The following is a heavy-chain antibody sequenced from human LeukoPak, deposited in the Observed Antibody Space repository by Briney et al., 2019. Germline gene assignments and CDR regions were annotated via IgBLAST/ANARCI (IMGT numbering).Heavy chain of an antibody. CDR2: ISAYNGNT. CDR3: ARGAFVDTAMVNFDY. D-gene: IGHD5-18*01. V-gene: IGHV1-18*01. Sequence: ASVKVSCKASGYTFTSYGISWVRQAPGQGLEWMGWISAYNGNTNYAQKLQGRVTMTTDTSTSTAYMELRSLRSDDTAVYYCARGAFVDTAMVNFDYWGQGTLVTVSS. CDR1: GYTFTSYG. J-gene: IGHJ4*02.